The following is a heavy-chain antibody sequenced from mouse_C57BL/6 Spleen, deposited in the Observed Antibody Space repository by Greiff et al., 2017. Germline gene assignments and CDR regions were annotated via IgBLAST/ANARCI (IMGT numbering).Heavy chain of an antibody. CDR2: ISSGGSYT. Sequence: DVHLVESGGDLVKPGGSLKLSCAASGFTFSSYGMSWVRQTPDKRLEWVATISSGGSYTYYPDSVKGRFTISRDNAKNTLYLQMSSLKSEDTAMYYCARRYDGYLGFAYWGQGTLVTVSA. D-gene: IGHD2-3*01. CDR1: GFTFSSYG. V-gene: IGHV5-6*01. J-gene: IGHJ3*01. CDR3: ARRYDGYLGFAY.